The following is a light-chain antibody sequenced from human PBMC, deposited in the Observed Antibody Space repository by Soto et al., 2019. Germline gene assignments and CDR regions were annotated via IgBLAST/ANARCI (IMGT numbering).Light chain of an antibody. J-gene: IGKJ1*01. CDR2: GAS. V-gene: IGKV3-20*01. CDR1: QSFSSTF. CDR3: QQYASSVT. Sequence: EILLTQSPDSLSLSPGDRATLSCRASQSFSSTFFAWYQQKPGQAPRFLIYGASSRATGIPDRFSGSGSGTDFTLTISRLEPEDFAVYYCQQYASSVTFGQGTKVEIK.